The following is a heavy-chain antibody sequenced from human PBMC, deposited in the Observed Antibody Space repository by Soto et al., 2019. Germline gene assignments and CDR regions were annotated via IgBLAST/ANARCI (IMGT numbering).Heavy chain of an antibody. J-gene: IGHJ4*02. CDR3: AREGGSIGGWFGRKFDS. V-gene: IGHV3-23*01. Sequence: GGSLRLSCTASGFSFSTHAMSRVRQAPGKGLEWVSSISGGGTTTFYAASVEGRFTISRDKSKNTLYLQMNSLRADDTAVYYCAREGGSIGGWFGRKFDSWGQGTQVTVSS. CDR2: ISGGGTTT. D-gene: IGHD6-19*01. CDR1: GFSFSTHA.